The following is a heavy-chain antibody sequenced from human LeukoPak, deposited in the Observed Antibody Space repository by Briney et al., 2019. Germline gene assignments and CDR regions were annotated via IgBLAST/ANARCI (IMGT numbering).Heavy chain of an antibody. J-gene: IGHJ4*02. CDR1: GYTFTSYG. CDR3: EGDTYDFWSGYSC. V-gene: IGHV1-18*01. CDR2: ISAYNDNT. D-gene: IGHD3-3*01. Sequence: ASVKVSCKASGYTFTSYGITWVRQAPGQGLEWMGWISAYNDNTNYAQKLQGRVTMTTATSTSTAYMELRILRDDDTAVYYCEGDTYDFWSGYSCWRQGTLVSVSS.